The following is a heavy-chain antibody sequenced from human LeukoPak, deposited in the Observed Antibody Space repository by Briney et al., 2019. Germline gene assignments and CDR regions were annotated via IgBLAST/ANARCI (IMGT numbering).Heavy chain of an antibody. D-gene: IGHD1-26*01. Sequence: GGSLRLSCAASGFTFSSYWMHWVRQAPGKGLVWVSRINSDGSSTSYADSVKGRFTISRDNAKNTLYLQMNSLRVEDTAVYYCARGGQERNGPDAFDIWGQGTMVTVSS. CDR1: GFTFSSYW. V-gene: IGHV3-74*01. CDR3: ARGGQERNGPDAFDI. J-gene: IGHJ3*02. CDR2: INSDGSST.